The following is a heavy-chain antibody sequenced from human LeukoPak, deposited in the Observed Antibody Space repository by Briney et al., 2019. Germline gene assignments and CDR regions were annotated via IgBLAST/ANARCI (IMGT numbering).Heavy chain of an antibody. CDR1: GFTFSSYE. Sequence: PGGSLRLSCAVSGFTFSSYEMNWVRQAPGKGLEWVSYISSSGSTIYYADSLKGRFTISRDNAKNSLYLQMNSLRTEDTAVYYCASEYRSGADYWGQGTLVTVSS. D-gene: IGHD5-18*01. V-gene: IGHV3-48*03. CDR2: ISSSGSTI. CDR3: ASEYRSGADY. J-gene: IGHJ4*02.